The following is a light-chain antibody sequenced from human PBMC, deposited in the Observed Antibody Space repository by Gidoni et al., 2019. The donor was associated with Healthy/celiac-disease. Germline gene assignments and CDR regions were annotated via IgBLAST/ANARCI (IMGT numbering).Light chain of an antibody. CDR3: QSADSSGTYRV. Sequence: SYELTQPPSVSVSQVQTARITCSGDAVPKQSAYWYQQKPGQDPVLVRFKDSERPSGIPERFSGSSSGTTVTLTISGVQAEDEADYYCQSADSSGTYRVFGGGTKLTVL. J-gene: IGLJ3*02. CDR1: AVPKQS. CDR2: KDS. V-gene: IGLV3-25*02.